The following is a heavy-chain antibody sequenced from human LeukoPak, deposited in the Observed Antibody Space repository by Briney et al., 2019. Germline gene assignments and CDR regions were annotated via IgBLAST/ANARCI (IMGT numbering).Heavy chain of an antibody. CDR2: INGDGSST. CDR1: GFIFSSQW. CDR3: ASPKSGGYFDY. J-gene: IGHJ4*02. Sequence: GGSLRLSCAGSGFIFSSQWIHWVCQAPGKGLVWVSRINGDGSSTNYADSVQGRFTISRDNAKNMIHLQMNSLRVEDTAVYYCASPKSGGYFDYWGQGTLVTVSS. D-gene: IGHD3-10*01. V-gene: IGHV3-74*01.